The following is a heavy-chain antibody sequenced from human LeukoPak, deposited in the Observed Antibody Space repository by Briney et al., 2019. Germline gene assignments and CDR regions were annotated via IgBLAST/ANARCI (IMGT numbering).Heavy chain of an antibody. V-gene: IGHV4-59*01. CDR2: IYYSGST. Sequence: SETLSLTCTVSGGSISGYYWSWIRQPPGKGLEWIGYIYYSGSTNYNPSLKSRVTISVDTSKNQLSLKLSSVTAADTAVYYCARIVRGVISPDDAFDIWGQGTMVTVSS. CDR3: ARIVRGVISPDDAFDI. J-gene: IGHJ3*02. D-gene: IGHD3-10*01. CDR1: GGSISGYY.